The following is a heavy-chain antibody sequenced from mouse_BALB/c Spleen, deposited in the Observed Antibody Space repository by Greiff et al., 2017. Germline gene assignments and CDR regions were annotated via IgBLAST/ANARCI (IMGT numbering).Heavy chain of an antibody. CDR2: ISSGSSTI. D-gene: IGHD2-4*01. V-gene: IGHV5-17*02. Sequence: EVNLVESGGGLVQPGGSRKLSCAASGFTFSSFGMHWVRQAPEKGLEWVAYISSGSSTIYYADTVKGRFTISRDNPKNTLFLQMTSLRSEDTAMYYCARSGIYYDYDDAMDYWGQGTSVTVSS. CDR3: ARSGIYYDYDDAMDY. J-gene: IGHJ4*01. CDR1: GFTFSSFG.